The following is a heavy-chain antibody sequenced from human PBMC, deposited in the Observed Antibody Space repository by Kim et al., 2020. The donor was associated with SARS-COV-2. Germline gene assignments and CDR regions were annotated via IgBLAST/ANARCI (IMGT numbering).Heavy chain of an antibody. CDR2: ISWDGCST. CDR1: GFTFDDYT. Sequence: GGSLRLSCAASGFTFDDYTMHWVRQAPGKGLEWVSLISWDGCSTYYADSVKGRFTISRDNSKNSLYLQMNSLRTEDTALYYCAKDALSSSGWYGEGYYYYGMDVWGQGTTVTVSS. J-gene: IGHJ6*02. V-gene: IGHV3-43*01. CDR3: AKDALSSSGWYGEGYYYYGMDV. D-gene: IGHD6-19*01.